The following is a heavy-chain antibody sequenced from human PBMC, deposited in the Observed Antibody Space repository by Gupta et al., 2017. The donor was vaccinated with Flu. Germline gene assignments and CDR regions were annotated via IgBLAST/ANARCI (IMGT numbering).Heavy chain of an antibody. J-gene: IGHJ5*02. D-gene: IGHD3-22*01. CDR2: FYDSGST. V-gene: IGHV4-39*01. CDR3: ARHKNSYDSSGPPGWFDP. CDR1: GGSISRTSYS. Sequence: QLQLQESGPGLVKPSETLSLTCTVSGGSISRTSYSWGWNRQPPGKALGRIGNFYDSGSTSDNPSLKSVVTISGDTSRTQFSLKLSSVTAADTAVYYCARHKNSYDSSGPPGWFDPWGQGTLVTVSS.